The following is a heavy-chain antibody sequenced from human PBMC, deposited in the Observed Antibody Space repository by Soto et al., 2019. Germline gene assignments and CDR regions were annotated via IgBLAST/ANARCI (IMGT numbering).Heavy chain of an antibody. V-gene: IGHV3-53*04. CDR1: GVIATAKY. J-gene: IGHJ3*02. CDR2: IYNSGST. CDR3: ARANDLNAFAI. D-gene: IGHD1-1*01. Sequence: GGSLRLSCAASGVIATAKYMNWVRQAPGGVLEWVSVIYNSGSTYHADSVKGRFTISRHDSKNTLYLQMDSLRPEDTAVYYCARANDLNAFAIWGQGTMVTVSS.